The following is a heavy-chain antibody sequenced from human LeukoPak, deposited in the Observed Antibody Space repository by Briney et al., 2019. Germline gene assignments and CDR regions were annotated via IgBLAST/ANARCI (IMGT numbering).Heavy chain of an antibody. D-gene: IGHD3-3*01. CDR1: GGSISSYY. J-gene: IGHJ4*02. CDR3: ARVHDDLFYYFDY. CDR2: INHSGST. Sequence: SSETLSLTCTVSGGSISSYYWSWIRQPPGKGLEWLGEINHSGSTSYNPSLKSRVTISVDTSKNQFSLKLSSVTAADTAVYYCARVHDDLFYYFDYWGQGTLVTVSS. V-gene: IGHV4-34*01.